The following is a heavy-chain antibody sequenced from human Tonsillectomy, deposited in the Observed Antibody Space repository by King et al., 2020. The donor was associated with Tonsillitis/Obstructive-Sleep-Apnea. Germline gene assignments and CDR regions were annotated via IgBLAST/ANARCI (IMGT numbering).Heavy chain of an antibody. V-gene: IGHV4-34*01. Sequence: VQLQQWGAGLLKPSETLSLTCALCGGPFRGYYWSWIRQPPGKGLEWIGEINHSGNTDYNPSLKSRVTISVDTSKNQFSLKLTSVTAADTAVYFCGTNNGDFYYYMDVWGKGTTVTVSS. D-gene: IGHD2-8*01. CDR3: GTNNGDFYYYMDV. J-gene: IGHJ6*03. CDR2: INHSGNT. CDR1: GGPFRGYY.